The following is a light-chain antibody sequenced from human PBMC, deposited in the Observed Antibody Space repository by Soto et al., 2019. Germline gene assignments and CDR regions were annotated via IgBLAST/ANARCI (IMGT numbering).Light chain of an antibody. CDR2: DVS. V-gene: IGLV2-14*01. Sequence: QSVLTQPASVSGSPGQSITISCTGTSSDVGNYNYVSWYQQHPGKAPKLMIHDVSNRPSGVSNRFSGSKSGNTASLTISGLQAEDEADYYCSSYTSSSTYVFRTGTKVTV. CDR3: SSYTSSSTYV. CDR1: SSDVGNYNY. J-gene: IGLJ1*01.